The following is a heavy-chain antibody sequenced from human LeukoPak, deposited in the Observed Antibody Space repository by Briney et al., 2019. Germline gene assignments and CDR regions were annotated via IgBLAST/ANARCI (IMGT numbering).Heavy chain of an antibody. CDR1: GFTFGDYA. J-gene: IGHJ4*02. D-gene: IGHD6-13*01. CDR2: IRSKAYGGTT. Sequence: PGGSRRLSCTASGFTFGDYAMSWVRQAPGKGLEWVGFIRSKAYGGTTEYAASVKGRFTISRDDSKSIAYLQMNSLKTEDTAVYYCTRYIGIAAAGNGYWGQGTLVTVSS. CDR3: TRYIGIAAAGNGY. V-gene: IGHV3-49*04.